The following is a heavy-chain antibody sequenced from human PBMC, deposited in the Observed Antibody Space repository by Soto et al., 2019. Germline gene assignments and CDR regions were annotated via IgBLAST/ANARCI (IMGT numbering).Heavy chain of an antibody. D-gene: IGHD3-3*01. CDR1: GGSISAAAYY. CDR2: IYYNGDT. Sequence: TLSLTGTVSGGSISAAAYYWSWILQLPGKGLEWIGYIYYNGDTYYNPSLERRVTISLDTSKNQFSLELTSVTAADTAVYYCARETGYYGGYNWFDPWGQGTLVTVSS. CDR3: ARETGYYGGYNWFDP. J-gene: IGHJ5*02. V-gene: IGHV4-31*03.